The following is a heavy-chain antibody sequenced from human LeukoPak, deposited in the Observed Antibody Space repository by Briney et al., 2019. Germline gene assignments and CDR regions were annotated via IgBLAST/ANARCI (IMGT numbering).Heavy chain of an antibody. CDR3: ARHPVLLWFGGDWFDP. CDR2: INHSGST. Sequence: SETLSLTCAVYGGSFSGYYWSWIRQPPGKGLEWIGEINHSGSTNYNPSLKSRVTISVDTSKNQFSLKLSSATAADTAVYYCARHPVLLWFGGDWFDPWGQGTLVTVSS. CDR1: GGSFSGYY. V-gene: IGHV4-34*01. D-gene: IGHD3-10*01. J-gene: IGHJ5*02.